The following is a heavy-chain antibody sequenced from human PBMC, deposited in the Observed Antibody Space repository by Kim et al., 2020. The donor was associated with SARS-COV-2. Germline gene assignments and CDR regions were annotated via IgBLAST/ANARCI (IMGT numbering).Heavy chain of an antibody. CDR1: GGSFSGYY. Sequence: SETLSLTCAVYGGSFSGYYWSWIRQPPGKGLEWIGEINHSGSTNYNPSLKSRVTISVDTSKNQFSLKLSSVTAADTAVYYCAKLAAAGPPGIAAAGDYWGQGTLGTVSS. CDR3: AKLAAAGPPGIAAAGDY. CDR2: INHSGST. J-gene: IGHJ4*02. V-gene: IGHV4-34*01. D-gene: IGHD6-13*01.